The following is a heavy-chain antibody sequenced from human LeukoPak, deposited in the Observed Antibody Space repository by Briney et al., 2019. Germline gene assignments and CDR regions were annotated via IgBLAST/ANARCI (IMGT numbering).Heavy chain of an antibody. CDR3: ARSELSCSGGSCPTRYAFDI. Sequence: SETLSLTCTVAAYSISNGYDWGWIRQAPGKGLEWIGSFYHSGSTYYNPSLKSRVTISVDTSKNQFSLKLNSVTAADTALYYCARSELSCSGGSCPTRYAFDIWGQGTVGTASS. CDR1: AYSISNGYD. CDR2: FYHSGST. J-gene: IGHJ3*02. D-gene: IGHD2-15*01. V-gene: IGHV4-38-2*02.